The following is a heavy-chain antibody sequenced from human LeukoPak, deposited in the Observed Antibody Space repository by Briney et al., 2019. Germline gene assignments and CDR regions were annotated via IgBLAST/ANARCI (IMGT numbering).Heavy chain of an antibody. CDR1: GFTFSSYG. V-gene: IGHV3-30*02. CDR2: IRYDGSNK. CDR3: ARAGNIRFDY. Sequence: PGGSLRLSCAASGFTFSSYGMHWVRQAPGKGLEWVAFIRYDGSNKYYADSVKGRFTISRDNSKSTLYLQMNSLRAEDTAVYYCARAGNIRFDYWGQGTLVTVSS. J-gene: IGHJ4*02. D-gene: IGHD2/OR15-2a*01.